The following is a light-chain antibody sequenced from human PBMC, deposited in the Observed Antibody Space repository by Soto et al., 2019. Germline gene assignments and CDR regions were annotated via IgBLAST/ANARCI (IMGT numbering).Light chain of an antibody. V-gene: IGLV1-47*01. CDR2: RND. CDR3: AAWDDKLTGWV. J-gene: IGLJ3*02. Sequence: QSVLTQPPSASGTPGQRVTISCSGSSSNIGSNYVYWYQQLPGTAPKLLIYRNDHRPSGVPDRFSGSKSGTSASLAISGLRSEDEADYYCAAWDDKLTGWVFGGGTKVTVL. CDR1: SSNIGSNY.